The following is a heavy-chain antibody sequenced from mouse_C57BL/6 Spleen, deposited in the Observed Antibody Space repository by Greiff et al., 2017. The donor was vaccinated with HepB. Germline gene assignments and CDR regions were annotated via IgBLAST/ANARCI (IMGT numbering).Heavy chain of an antibody. V-gene: IGHV5-4*01. J-gene: IGHJ4*01. D-gene: IGHD4-1*01. CDR3: ARDLPGTLYYAMDY. CDR2: ISDGGSYT. Sequence: VKLVESGGGLVKPGGSLKLSCAASGFTFSSYAMSWVRQTPEKRLEWVATISDGGSYTYYPDNVKGRFTISRDNAKNNLYLQMSHLKSEDTAMYYCARDLPGTLYYAMDYWGQGTSVTVSS. CDR1: GFTFSSYA.